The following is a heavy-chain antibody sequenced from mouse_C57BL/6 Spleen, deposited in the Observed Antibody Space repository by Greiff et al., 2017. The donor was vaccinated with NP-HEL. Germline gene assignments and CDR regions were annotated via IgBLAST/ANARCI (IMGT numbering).Heavy chain of an antibody. V-gene: IGHV1-52*01. CDR2: IDPSDSET. J-gene: IGHJ4*01. Sequence: QVQLQQPGAELVRPGSSVKLSCKASRYTFTSYWMHWVKQRPIQGLEWIGNIDPSDSETHYNQKFKDKATLTVDKSSSTAYMQLSSLTSEDSAVYYCARYYYYAMDYWGQGTSVTVSS. CDR1: RYTFTSYW. CDR3: ARYYYYAMDY.